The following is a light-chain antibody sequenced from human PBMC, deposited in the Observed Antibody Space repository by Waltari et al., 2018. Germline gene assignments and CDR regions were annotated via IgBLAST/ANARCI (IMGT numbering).Light chain of an antibody. CDR2: LGS. Sequence: ILMTQSPLSLPVTLGEPASISCRLSQSLLHSNGYNYLDWYLQKPGQSPQVLIYLGSNRASGVPDRFSGSGAGTDFTLNISRVEAEDVGVYYCMQILQPARTFGQGTRLEIK. V-gene: IGKV2-28*01. CDR3: MQILQPART. CDR1: QSLLHSNGYNY. J-gene: IGKJ2*01.